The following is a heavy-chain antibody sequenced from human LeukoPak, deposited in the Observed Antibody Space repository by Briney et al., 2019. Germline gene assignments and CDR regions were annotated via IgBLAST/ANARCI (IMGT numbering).Heavy chain of an antibody. CDR1: GHTFTGYY. Sequence: GASVKVSCKASGHTFTGYYMHWVRQAPGQGLEWMGWINPNSGGTNYAQKFQGRVTMTRDTSISTAYMELSRLRSDDTAVYYCARVVRFSSLDAFDIWGQGTMVTVSS. CDR2: INPNSGGT. J-gene: IGHJ3*02. D-gene: IGHD2-8*01. CDR3: ARVVRFSSLDAFDI. V-gene: IGHV1-2*02.